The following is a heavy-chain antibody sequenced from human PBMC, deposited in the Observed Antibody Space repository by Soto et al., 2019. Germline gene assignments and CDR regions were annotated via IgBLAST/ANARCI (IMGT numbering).Heavy chain of an antibody. V-gene: IGHV3-15*01. Sequence: GGSLRLSCTASGMTFINAWMNWVRQAPGKGPEWVGRIKNKIDGGTTDYAAPVKGRFTISRDNSKNTLYLQMNSLRAEDTAVYYCARESVVPAASGAFDIWGQGTMVTVSS. CDR2: IKNKIDGGTT. J-gene: IGHJ3*02. D-gene: IGHD2-2*01. CDR3: ARESVVPAASGAFDI. CDR1: GMTFINAW.